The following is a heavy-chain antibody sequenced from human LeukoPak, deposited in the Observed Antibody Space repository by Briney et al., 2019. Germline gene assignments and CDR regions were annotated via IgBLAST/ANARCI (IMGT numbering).Heavy chain of an antibody. J-gene: IGHJ4*02. CDR3: AKEWQWQLLIVDS. Sequence: GGSRRLSCAASGFTFSSYGMHWVRQAAGKGQEWVAFIRYDGSNRYYAHSLKGRFTISRDNSKNTLYLQMNSARDEDTAVYYCAKEWQWQLLIVDSWGQGTLVTVSS. CDR2: IRYDGSNR. V-gene: IGHV3-30*02. D-gene: IGHD4-23*01. CDR1: GFTFSSYG.